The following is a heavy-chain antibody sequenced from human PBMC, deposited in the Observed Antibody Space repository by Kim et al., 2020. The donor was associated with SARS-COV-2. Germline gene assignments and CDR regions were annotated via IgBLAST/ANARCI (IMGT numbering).Heavy chain of an antibody. V-gene: IGHV3-30*18. J-gene: IGHJ6*02. CDR3: AKGSIVVVPAAILSVGDYYYGMDV. Sequence: GGSLRLSCAASGFTFSSYGMHWVRQAPGKGLEWVAVISYDGSNKYYADSVKGRFTISRDNSKNTLYLQMNSLRAEDTAVYYCAKGSIVVVPAAILSVGDYYYGMDVWGQGTTVTVSS. D-gene: IGHD2-2*01. CDR2: ISYDGSNK. CDR1: GFTFSSYG.